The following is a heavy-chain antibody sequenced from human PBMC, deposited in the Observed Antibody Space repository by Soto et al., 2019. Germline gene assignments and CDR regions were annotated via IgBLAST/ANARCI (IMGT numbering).Heavy chain of an antibody. CDR2: ISAGNGNT. CDR1: GYTFTSYA. D-gene: IGHD6-6*01. V-gene: IGHV1-3*01. Sequence: ASVKVSCKASGYTFTSYAMHWVRQAPGQRLEWMGWISAGNGNTKYSQKFQGRVTITRDTSASTAYMELSSLRSEDTAVYYCARGLVTPPDYWGQGTLVTVSS. J-gene: IGHJ4*02. CDR3: ARGLVTPPDY.